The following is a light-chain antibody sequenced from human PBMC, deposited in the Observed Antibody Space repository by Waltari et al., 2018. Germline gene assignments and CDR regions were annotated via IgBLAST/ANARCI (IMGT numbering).Light chain of an antibody. V-gene: IGKV1-5*03. Sequence: DIQMTQSPSTLSASVGDRVTITCRASQSISSWLAWYQQKPGKAPKLLFYTASSLESGVPSRFSGSGSGTEFTLTISSLQPDDFATYYCQHRGTFGQGTKVEIK. CDR1: QSISSW. CDR2: TAS. CDR3: QHRGT. J-gene: IGKJ1*01.